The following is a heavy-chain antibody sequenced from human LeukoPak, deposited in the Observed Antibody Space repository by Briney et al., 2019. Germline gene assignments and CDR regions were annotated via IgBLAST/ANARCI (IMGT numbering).Heavy chain of an antibody. CDR1: GFTFSSYS. Sequence: PGGSLRLSCAASGFTFSSYSMNWVRQAPGKGLEWVSYISSSSSTIYYADSVKGRFTISRDNAKNSLYLQMNSLRAEDTAVYYCARGGYDFWSGYYTGWGQGTLVTVSS. V-gene: IGHV3-48*01. J-gene: IGHJ4*02. CDR3: ARGGYDFWSGYYTG. CDR2: ISSSSSTI. D-gene: IGHD3-3*01.